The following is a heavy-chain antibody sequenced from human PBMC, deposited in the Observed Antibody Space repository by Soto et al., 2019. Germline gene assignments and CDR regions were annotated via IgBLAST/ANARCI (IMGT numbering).Heavy chain of an antibody. CDR3: ARDGAFGELNYYYYMDV. J-gene: IGHJ6*03. V-gene: IGHV1-69*01. CDR1: GGTFSSYA. D-gene: IGHD3-10*01. Sequence: QVQLVQSGAEVKKPGSSVKVSCKASGGTFSSYAISWVRQAPGQGLEWMGGIIPIFGTANYAQKFQGRVTITADESTSTAYMELSSLRSEDTAVYYCARDGAFGELNYYYYMDVWGKGTTVTVSS. CDR2: IIPIFGTA.